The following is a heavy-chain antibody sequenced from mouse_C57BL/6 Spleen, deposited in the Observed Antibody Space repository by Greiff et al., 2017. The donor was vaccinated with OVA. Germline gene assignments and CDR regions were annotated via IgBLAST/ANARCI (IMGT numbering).Heavy chain of an antibody. Sequence: EVQRVESGGGLVQPKGSLKLSCAASGFSFNTYAMNWVRQAPGKGLEWVARIRSKSNNYATYYAVSVKARFTISRDDSESMLYLQMYNLKTENTAMYYSVRQPITFYAMDYWGQGTSVTVSS. V-gene: IGHV10-1*01. J-gene: IGHJ4*01. CDR1: GFSFNTYA. D-gene: IGHD1-1*01. CDR2: IRSKSNNYAT. CDR3: VRQPITFYAMDY.